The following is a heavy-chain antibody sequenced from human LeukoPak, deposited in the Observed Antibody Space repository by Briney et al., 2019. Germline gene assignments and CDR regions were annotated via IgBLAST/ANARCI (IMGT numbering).Heavy chain of an antibody. J-gene: IGHJ4*02. CDR1: GGSISSYY. D-gene: IGHD5-18*01. Sequence: PSETLSLTCTVSGGSISSYYWSWIRQPPGKGLEWIGYIYYSGSTNYNPSLKSRVTISVDTSKNQFSLKLSSVTAADTAVYYCARAVDTAMVNWGQGTLVTVSS. CDR3: ARAVDTAMVN. V-gene: IGHV4-59*01. CDR2: IYYSGST.